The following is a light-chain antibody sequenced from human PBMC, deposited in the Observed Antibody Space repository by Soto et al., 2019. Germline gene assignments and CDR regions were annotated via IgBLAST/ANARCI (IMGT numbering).Light chain of an antibody. J-gene: IGKJ2*01. CDR3: HQYNNWPPYT. CDR2: GAS. CDR1: QSVSSK. V-gene: IGKV3-15*01. Sequence: ETVMTQSPATLSVSPGERATLSCRASQSVSSKLAWYQQKPGQAPRLLIYGASTRATGIPARFSGSGSGTEFTLTISSLQSEDFAVYYCHQYNNWPPYTFGQGTKLEIK.